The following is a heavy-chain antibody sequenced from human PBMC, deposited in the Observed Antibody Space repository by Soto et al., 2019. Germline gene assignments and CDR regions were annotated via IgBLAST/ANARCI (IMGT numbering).Heavy chain of an antibody. D-gene: IGHD6-19*01. Sequence: EVQLLESGGGLVQPGGSLRLSCAASGFTFSSYAMNWVRQAPGKGLEWVSVISGSVDSTYYAHSVKGRFTISRDNSKNWMYLQMTSLRAEGTAVYYCASRSSGWYCDYWGQGTLITVSS. CDR2: ISGSVDST. V-gene: IGHV3-23*01. CDR3: ASRSSGWYCDY. CDR1: GFTFSSYA. J-gene: IGHJ4*02.